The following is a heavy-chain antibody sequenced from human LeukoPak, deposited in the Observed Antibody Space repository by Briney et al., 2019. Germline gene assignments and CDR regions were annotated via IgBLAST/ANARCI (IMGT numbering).Heavy chain of an antibody. J-gene: IGHJ5*02. Sequence: PSQTLSLTCTVSGGSISSGGYYWSWIRQHPGKGLEWIGYIYYSGSTYYNPSLKSRVTISVDTSKNQFSLKLSSVTAADTAVYYCARDLSGGYCSGGSCFNWFDPWGQGILVTVSS. V-gene: IGHV4-31*03. CDR1: GGSISSGGYY. D-gene: IGHD2-15*01. CDR2: IYYSGST. CDR3: ARDLSGGYCSGGSCFNWFDP.